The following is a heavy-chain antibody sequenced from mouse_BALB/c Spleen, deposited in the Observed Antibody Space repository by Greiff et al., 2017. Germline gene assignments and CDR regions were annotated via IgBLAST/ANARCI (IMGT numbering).Heavy chain of an antibody. D-gene: IGHD2-1*01. CDR2: IYPGDGDT. V-gene: IGHV1-82*01. CDR3: ARWGNYGYYYAMDY. CDR1: GYAFSSSW. Sequence: QVQLKQSGPELVKPGASVKISCKASGYAFSSSWMNWVKQRPGQGLEWIGRIYPGDGDTNYNGKFKGKATLTADKSSSTAYMQLSSLTSVDSAVYFCARWGNYGYYYAMDYWGQGTSVTVSS. J-gene: IGHJ4*01.